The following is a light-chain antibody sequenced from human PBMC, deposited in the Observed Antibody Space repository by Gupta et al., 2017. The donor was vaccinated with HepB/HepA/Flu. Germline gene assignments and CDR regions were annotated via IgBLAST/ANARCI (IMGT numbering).Light chain of an antibody. CDR2: QDT. CDR3: QAGDNSTV. Sequence: SYELTQPPSVSVSPGQTASITCSGDNLENKYTSWYHQQPGQSPTLLIYQDTKPPSGSPAGFSGATSGNTATLTISGTQPMDEDDYYCQAGDNSTVFGGGTKLTVL. V-gene: IGLV3-1*01. J-gene: IGLJ2*01. CDR1: NLENKY.